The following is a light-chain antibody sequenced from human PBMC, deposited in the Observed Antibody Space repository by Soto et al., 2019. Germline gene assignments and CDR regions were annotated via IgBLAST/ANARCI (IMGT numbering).Light chain of an antibody. Sequence: EIVMTQSPATLSLSPGERATLSCRASQRITTVAWYQQKPGQAPRLLIYGLSIRAPGVPARFSVSGSGTEFTLTISSLQSEEFAVYYCQQYGSSGTFGQGTKV. CDR2: GLS. CDR3: QQYGSSGT. CDR1: QRITT. J-gene: IGKJ1*01. V-gene: IGKV3-15*01.